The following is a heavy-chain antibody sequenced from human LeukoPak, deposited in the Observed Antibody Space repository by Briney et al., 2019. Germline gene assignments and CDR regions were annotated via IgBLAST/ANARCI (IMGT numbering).Heavy chain of an antibody. CDR2: NSGTGGRT. J-gene: IGHJ6*02. CDR3: AKDQYSSGWYLRVPQYYYYGMDV. D-gene: IGHD6-19*01. Sequence: ASLRLSRASSLFTLSSYAMGWVRQARGKGVDGVAANSGTGGRTYYAYAVKGRCTISRDNSKNTLYLQMTSLRAEDTAVYYCAKDQYSSGWYLRVPQYYYYGMDVWGQGTTVTVSS. V-gene: IGHV3-23*01. CDR1: LFTLSSYA.